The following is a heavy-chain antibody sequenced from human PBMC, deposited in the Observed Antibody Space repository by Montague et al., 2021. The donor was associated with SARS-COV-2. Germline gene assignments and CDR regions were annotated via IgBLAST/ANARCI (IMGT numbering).Heavy chain of an antibody. CDR2: ISAYNGDI. V-gene: IGHV1-18*01. J-gene: IGHJ3*01. CDR3: ARGSSQLGGFDL. D-gene: IGHD5-18*01. CDR1: DYTFSNYG. Sequence: SVKVSCKASDYTFSNYGITWVRQPPGQGLEWLGWISAYNGDINYAQNLQGRVTVTTATSAMTAYMEMRSLRFDDTAMYYCARGSSQLGGFDLWGQGTMVTVCS.